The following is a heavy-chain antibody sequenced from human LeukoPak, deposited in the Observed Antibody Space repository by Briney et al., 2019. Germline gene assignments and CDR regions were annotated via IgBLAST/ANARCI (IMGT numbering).Heavy chain of an antibody. V-gene: IGHV4-39*07. CDR3: ARSDSSGYFGVDY. CDR2: IYYSGST. Sequence: SETLSLTCTLSGGSISSSSYYWGWIRQPPGKGLEWIGSIYYSGSTYYNPSLKSRVTISVDTSKNQFSLKLTSVTAADTAVYYCARSDSSGYFGVDYWGQGTLVTVSS. CDR1: GGSISSSSYY. J-gene: IGHJ4*02. D-gene: IGHD3-22*01.